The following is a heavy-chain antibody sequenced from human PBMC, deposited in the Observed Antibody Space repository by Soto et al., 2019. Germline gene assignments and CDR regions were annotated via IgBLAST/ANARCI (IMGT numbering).Heavy chain of an antibody. D-gene: IGHD7-27*01. Sequence: EVQLVESGGSLVQPGGSLRLSCAASGFTFSSYAVHWVRQPTGKGLEWVSVIGSAGDTYYPGSVKGRFTISRENAKNSLYRQMNSLRAEDTAVYYCARCYLGSFDYWGQGTLVTVSS. CDR2: IGSAGDT. CDR1: GFTFSSYA. J-gene: IGHJ4*02. CDR3: ARCYLGSFDY. V-gene: IGHV3-13*01.